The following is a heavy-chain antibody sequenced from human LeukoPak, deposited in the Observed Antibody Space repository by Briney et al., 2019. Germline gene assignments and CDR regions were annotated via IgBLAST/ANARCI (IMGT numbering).Heavy chain of an antibody. V-gene: IGHV4-61*05. CDR2: IYYSGST. J-gene: IGHJ4*02. CDR3: ARKAVAGNCFDY. Sequence: PSETLSLTCTVSGGSISSSSYYWGWIRQPPGKGLEWIGYIYYSGSTNYNPSLKSRVTISVNTSKNQFSLKLSSVTAADTAVYYCARKAVAGNCFDYWGQGTLVTVSS. D-gene: IGHD6-19*01. CDR1: GGSISSSSYY.